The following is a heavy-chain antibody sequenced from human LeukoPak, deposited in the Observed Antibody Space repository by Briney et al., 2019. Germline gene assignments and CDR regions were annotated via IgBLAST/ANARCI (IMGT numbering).Heavy chain of an antibody. CDR2: ISNSGGNT. CDR3: AKGVGSGWYGGGDF. CDR1: GFTFSSYA. V-gene: IGHV3-23*01. D-gene: IGHD6-19*01. Sequence: PGGSLRLSCAASGFTFSSYAMNWVCQAPGKGLEWVSGISNSGGNTYYAASVKGRFTISRDNSRNTLYLQMNSLRAEDTALYYCAKGVGSGWYGGGDFWGQGNLVTVSS. J-gene: IGHJ4*02.